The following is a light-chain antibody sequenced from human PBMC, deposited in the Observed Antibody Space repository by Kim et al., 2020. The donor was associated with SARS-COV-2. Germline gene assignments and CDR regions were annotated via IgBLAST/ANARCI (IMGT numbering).Light chain of an antibody. CDR2: KAS. CDR3: QQYNSFRT. J-gene: IGKJ1*01. Sequence: DIQMTQSPSNLSASVGDRVTITCRASQSISSWLAWYQQKPGKAPNLLIYKASSLESGVPSRFSGSGSGTEFTLTISSLQPDDFATYYCQQYNSFRTFGQGTKVDIK. V-gene: IGKV1-5*03. CDR1: QSISSW.